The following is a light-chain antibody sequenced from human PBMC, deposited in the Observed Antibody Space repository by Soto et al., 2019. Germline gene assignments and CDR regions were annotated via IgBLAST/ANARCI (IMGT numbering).Light chain of an antibody. CDR2: GAS. CDR3: QQYGGSPLFT. J-gene: IGKJ3*01. CDR1: QGVTPAY. Sequence: EIVLTQSPGTLSLSPGESATLSCRGSQGVTPAYLAWYQHKPGQAPRLLIYGASNRATGIPDRFSGSGSGTDFTLTISRLEPEDFAVYSCQQYGGSPLFTFGPGTRVDFK. V-gene: IGKV3-20*01.